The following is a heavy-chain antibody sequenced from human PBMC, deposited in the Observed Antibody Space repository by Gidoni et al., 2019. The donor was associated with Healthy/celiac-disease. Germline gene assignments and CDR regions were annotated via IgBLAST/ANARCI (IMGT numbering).Heavy chain of an antibody. CDR2: IYPGDSDT. CDR3: ARHRGGYATPFDY. CDR1: GYSFTSYW. Sequence: EVQLVQSGAAVQTPGESLKISCQGSGYSFTSYWLAWVRQMPGNGLEWMGLIYPGDSDTRYSPSFQGQVTISADKSISTAYLQWSSLKASDTARYYCARHRGGYATPFDYWGQGTLVTVSS. V-gene: IGHV5-51*01. J-gene: IGHJ4*02. D-gene: IGHD5-12*01.